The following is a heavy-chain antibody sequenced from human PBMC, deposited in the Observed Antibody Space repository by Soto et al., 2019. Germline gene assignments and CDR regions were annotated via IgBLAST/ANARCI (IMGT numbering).Heavy chain of an antibody. D-gene: IGHD3-3*01. Sequence: QITLNESGPTQVKPRQTLTLTCTISGFSLTTSGVGVGWIRQSPGKAPEWLALIYWDDDTRYSPSLKSRLTITKDPSKNQVVLTMADLDPADTATYYCAHRVLRTVFGLVTTTAIYFDFWGQGTPVAVSS. CDR2: IYWDDDT. J-gene: IGHJ4*02. CDR3: AHRVLRTVFGLVTTTAIYFDF. V-gene: IGHV2-5*02. CDR1: GFSLTTSGVG.